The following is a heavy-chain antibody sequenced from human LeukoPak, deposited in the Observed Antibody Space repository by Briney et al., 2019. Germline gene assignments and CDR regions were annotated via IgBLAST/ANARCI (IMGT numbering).Heavy chain of an antibody. Sequence: SETLSLTCNVSGGSINSYYWSWIRQPPGKGLEWIGYIYYSGSTNYNPSLKSRVTISVDTSKNQFSLKLNSVTPEDTAVYYCARDGLWFGEGPDYYYYIDVWGKGTTVTVS. CDR3: ARDGLWFGEGPDYYYYIDV. V-gene: IGHV4-59*12. CDR2: IYYSGST. D-gene: IGHD3-10*01. J-gene: IGHJ6*03. CDR1: GGSINSYY.